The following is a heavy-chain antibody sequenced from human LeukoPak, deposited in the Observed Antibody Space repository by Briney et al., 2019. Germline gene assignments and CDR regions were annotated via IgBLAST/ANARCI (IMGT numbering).Heavy chain of an antibody. Sequence: ASVKVSCKASGYTFTGYYMHWVRQAPGQGLEWMGWINPNSGGTNYAQKFQGRVTMTRDTSISTAYMELSRLRSDDTAVCYCARGGSIAARHLSSHYYYYMDVGGKGTSVTVSS. D-gene: IGHD6-6*01. V-gene: IGHV1-2*02. CDR2: INPNSGGT. J-gene: IGHJ6*03. CDR3: ARGGSIAARHLSSHYYYYMDV. CDR1: GYTFTGYY.